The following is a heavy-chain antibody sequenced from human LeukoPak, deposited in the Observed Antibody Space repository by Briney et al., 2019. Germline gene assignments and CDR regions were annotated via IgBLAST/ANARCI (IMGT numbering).Heavy chain of an antibody. CDR1: GFTFSSYV. J-gene: IGHJ4*02. CDR2: INGGGEST. D-gene: IGHD6-19*01. V-gene: IGHV3-23*01. Sequence: RPGGSLRLSCAASGFTFSSYVMSWVRQAPGKGLEWVSSINGGGESTNYADSVQGRFTISRDNSKNTLDLQMNSLRDEDTATYYCAKGSTYSSGCFHDYWGQGTLITVSS. CDR3: AKGSTYSSGCFHDY.